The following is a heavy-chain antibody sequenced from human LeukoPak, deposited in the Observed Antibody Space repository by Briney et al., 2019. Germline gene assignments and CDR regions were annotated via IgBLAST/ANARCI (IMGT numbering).Heavy chain of an antibody. V-gene: IGHV1-46*01. CDR3: AGTGSGDNWAFHH. Sequence: ASVRVSCKASGYTLISYYIHWGRQAPGQGLEWMGLINPRGGSTTYAQKFQCRLTITRDTATSTIYMELSSLRSEDTAVYYCAGTGSGDNWAFHHWGQGTLVTVSS. J-gene: IGHJ4*02. D-gene: IGHD2-21*01. CDR2: INPRGGST. CDR1: GYTLISYY.